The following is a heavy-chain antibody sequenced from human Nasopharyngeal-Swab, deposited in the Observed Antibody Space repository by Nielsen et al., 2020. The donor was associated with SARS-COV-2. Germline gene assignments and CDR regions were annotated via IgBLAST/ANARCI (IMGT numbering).Heavy chain of an antibody. J-gene: IGHJ6*03. V-gene: IGHV4-59*01. CDR3: ARDPGTLYYYYYMDV. CDR2: IYYSGST. Sequence: WIRQPPGKGLEWIGHIYYSGSTNYNPSLKSRVNISVDRSKTQFYLKLNSVTAADKAVYFCARDPGTLYYYYYMDVWGKGTTVTVSS.